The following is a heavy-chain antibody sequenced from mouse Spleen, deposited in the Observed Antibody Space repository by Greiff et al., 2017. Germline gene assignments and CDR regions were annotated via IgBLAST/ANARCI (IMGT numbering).Heavy chain of an antibody. CDR3: ATLLRDAMDY. CDR1: GYTFTDYN. Sequence: VQLQQSGPELVKPGASVQLPCKASGYTFTDYNMDWVKQSHGKSLYWIGDINPNNGGTIYNHKFTGKATLTVDKSSSTAYMELRSLTSEDTAVYYCATLLRDAMDYWGQGTSGTGSS. CDR2: INPNNGGT. J-gene: IGHJ4*01. D-gene: IGHD1-1*01. V-gene: IGHV1-18*01.